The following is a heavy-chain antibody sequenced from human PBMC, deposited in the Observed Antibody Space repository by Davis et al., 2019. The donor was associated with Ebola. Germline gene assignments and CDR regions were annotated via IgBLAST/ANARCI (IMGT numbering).Heavy chain of an antibody. D-gene: IGHD3-3*01. J-gene: IGHJ2*01. CDR2: ISSSSSYI. Sequence: GESLKISCAASGFTFSSYSMNWVRQAPGKGLEWVSSISSSSSYIYYADSVKGRFTISRDNAKNSLYLQMNSLRAEDTAVYYCARDRVTIFGVVENWYFDLWGRGTLVTVSS. CDR3: ARDRVTIFGVVENWYFDL. CDR1: GFTFSSYS. V-gene: IGHV3-21*01.